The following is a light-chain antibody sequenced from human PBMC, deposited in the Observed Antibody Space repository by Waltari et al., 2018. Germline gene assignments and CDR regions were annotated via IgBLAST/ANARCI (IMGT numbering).Light chain of an antibody. J-gene: IGKJ1*01. CDR1: QSIGRY. V-gene: IGKV3-20*01. CDR2: EAP. CDR3: QNHERLPAT. Sequence: EIMLTQSPGTLSLSPGERATLSCRASQSIGRYLVWYQQKPGQAPRLLMYEAPRMATGIPDRFSGSGSGTDFSLTISRLEPEDFAVYYCQNHERLPATFGQGTKLEIK.